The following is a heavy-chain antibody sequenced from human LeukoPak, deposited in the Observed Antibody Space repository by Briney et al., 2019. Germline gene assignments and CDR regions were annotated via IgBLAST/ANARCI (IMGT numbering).Heavy chain of an antibody. CDR2: ISYDGSNK. CDR3: ARVNTAMVTKELHLDY. D-gene: IGHD5-18*01. V-gene: IGHV3-30*04. Sequence: GGSLRLSCAASGFTFSSYAMHWVRQAPGKGLEWVAVISYDGSNKYYADSVKGRFTISRDNSKNTLYLQMNSLRAEDTAVYYCARVNTAMVTKELHLDYWGQGTLVTVSS. J-gene: IGHJ4*02. CDR1: GFTFSSYA.